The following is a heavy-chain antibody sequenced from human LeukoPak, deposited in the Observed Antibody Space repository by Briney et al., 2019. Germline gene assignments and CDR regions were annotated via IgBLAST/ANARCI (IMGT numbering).Heavy chain of an antibody. Sequence: PGGSLRLSCTASGFTFSGAWMTWVRQAPGKGLEWVANIREDGTEKNYVDSVKGRFTISRDNAKNSLYLQMNSLRAEDTAVYYCARAEGDSSSWYRYWGQGTLVTVSS. CDR3: ARAEGDSSSWYRY. CDR2: IREDGTEK. J-gene: IGHJ4*02. D-gene: IGHD6-13*01. CDR1: GFTFSGAW. V-gene: IGHV3-7*01.